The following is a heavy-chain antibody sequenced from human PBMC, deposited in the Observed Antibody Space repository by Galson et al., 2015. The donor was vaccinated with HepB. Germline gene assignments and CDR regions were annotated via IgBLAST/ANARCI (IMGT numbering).Heavy chain of an antibody. J-gene: IGHJ4*02. V-gene: IGHV5-51*01. CDR2: IYPGDSET. CDR3: ARHQGYSDNTRYFGY. CDR1: GYSFRSFW. D-gene: IGHD3-22*01. Sequence: SGAEGKQPGESVKISCKGSGYSFRSFWISWVRQMPGKGLEWMGFIYPGDSETRYNPSFRCQVTISVDKSDTTAFLQWSSLKASDTAIYYCARHQGYSDNTRYFGYWGQGTLVTVSS.